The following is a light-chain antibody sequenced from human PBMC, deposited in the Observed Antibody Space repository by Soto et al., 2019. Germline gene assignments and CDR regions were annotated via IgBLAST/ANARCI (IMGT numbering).Light chain of an antibody. CDR2: EVS. J-gene: IGLJ1*01. CDR3: CSYAGSSTYV. CDR1: SSDVGSYNL. Sequence: QSVLTQPASVSGSPGQSITISCTGTSSDVGSYNLVSWYQQHPGKAPKLMIYEVSKRPSGVSNRFSGSKSDDTASLTISWLQHEDEADYYCCSYAGSSTYVFGTGNKVTVL. V-gene: IGLV2-23*02.